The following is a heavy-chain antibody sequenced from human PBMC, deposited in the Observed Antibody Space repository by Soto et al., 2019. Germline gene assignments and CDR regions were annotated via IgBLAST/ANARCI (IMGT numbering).Heavy chain of an antibody. D-gene: IGHD3-22*01. J-gene: IGHJ4*02. CDR2: ISGSGDNT. Sequence: GGSLRLSCAASGFTFSSYAMNWVRQAPGKGLEWASTISGSGDNTYYADSVKGRFTISRDNSKNTLYLQMNSLRAEDTAIYYCANWANKKDSSFWGQRTLVTVSS. CDR3: ANWANKKDSSF. V-gene: IGHV3-23*01. CDR1: GFTFSSYA.